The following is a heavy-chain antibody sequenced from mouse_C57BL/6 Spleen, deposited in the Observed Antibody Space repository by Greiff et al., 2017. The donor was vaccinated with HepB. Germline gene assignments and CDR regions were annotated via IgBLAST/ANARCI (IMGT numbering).Heavy chain of an antibody. J-gene: IGHJ2*01. CDR2: IHPNSGST. CDR3: ARPYYYGSSYESFDY. V-gene: IGHV1-64*01. D-gene: IGHD1-1*01. CDR1: GYTFTSYW. Sequence: VQLQQPGAELVKPGASVKLSCKASGYTFTSYWMHWVKQRPGQGLEWIGMIHPNSGSTNYNEKFKSKATLTVDKSSSTAYMQLSSLTSEDSAVYYCARPYYYGSSYESFDYWGQGTTLTVSS.